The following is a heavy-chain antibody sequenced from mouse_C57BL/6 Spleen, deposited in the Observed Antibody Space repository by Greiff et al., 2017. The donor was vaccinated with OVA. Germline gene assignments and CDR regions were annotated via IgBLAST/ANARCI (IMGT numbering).Heavy chain of an antibody. D-gene: IGHD2-1*01. V-gene: IGHV5-17*01. CDR3: AGNYDFDY. Sequence: VQLQQSGGGLVKPGGSLKLSCAASGFTFSDYGMHWVRQAPEKGLEWVAYISSGSSTIYYADTVKGRFTISRDNAKNTLFLQMTSLRSEDTAMYYCAGNYDFDYWGQGTTLTVSS. CDR2: ISSGSSTI. CDR1: GFTFSDYG. J-gene: IGHJ2*01.